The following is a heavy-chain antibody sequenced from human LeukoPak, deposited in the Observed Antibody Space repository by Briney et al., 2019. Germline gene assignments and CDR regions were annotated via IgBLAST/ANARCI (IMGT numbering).Heavy chain of an antibody. J-gene: IGHJ4*02. CDR1: GFTFSSYG. CDR2: ISGSGDST. CDR3: AKAFSVYDSRLGLDS. Sequence: GGSLRLSCAASGFTFSSYGMNWVRHAPGKGLEWVSTISGSGDSTYYADSVKGRFTISRDNSKNTLYLQMKSLRAEDTAIYYCAKAFSVYDSRLGLDSWGQGTQVTVSS. D-gene: IGHD5/OR15-5a*01. V-gene: IGHV3-23*01.